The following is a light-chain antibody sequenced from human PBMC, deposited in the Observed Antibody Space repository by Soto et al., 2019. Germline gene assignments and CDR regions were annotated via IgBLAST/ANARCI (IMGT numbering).Light chain of an antibody. CDR3: HERSHWPRST. CDR1: QSVPRH. V-gene: IGKV3-11*01. CDR2: DIY. J-gene: IGKJ2*02. Sequence: EIVLTQSPATLSLSPGESATLSCRASQSVPRHFAWYQQRPGQAPRPLIYDIYYRNTGIPARFSGSGSGTDFTRSISSLEREDSAVYYCHERSHWPRSTFGQGTKLEIK.